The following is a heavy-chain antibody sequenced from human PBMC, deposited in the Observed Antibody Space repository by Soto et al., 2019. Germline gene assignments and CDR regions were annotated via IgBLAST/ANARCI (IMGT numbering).Heavy chain of an antibody. J-gene: IGHJ4*02. D-gene: IGHD7-27*01. CDR2: IYYSGST. CDR3: ARRWGTSFDF. V-gene: IGHV4-59*01. Sequence: QVQLQESGPGLVQPSETLSLTCTVSGGSISSYYWSWIRQPPGKGLEWIGYIYYSGSTNYNPSLKSRVPLSGDTSKDQFSLKLSSVAAADTAVYYCARRWGTSFDFWGQGTLVTVSS. CDR1: GGSISSYY.